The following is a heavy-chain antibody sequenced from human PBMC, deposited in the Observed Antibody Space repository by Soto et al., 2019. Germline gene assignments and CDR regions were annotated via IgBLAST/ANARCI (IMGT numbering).Heavy chain of an antibody. CDR2: IYWDDDK. V-gene: IGHV2-5*02. J-gene: IGHJ4*02. Sequence: QITLKESGPTLVKPTQTLTLTCTFSGFSLSTSGVGVGWIRQPPGKALEWLALIYWDDDKRYSPSLKSRLTITKDTSKNPVVLTMTNMEPVDTATYYCAHTQANFLNGYYFDYWGQGTLVTVSS. CDR3: AHTQANFLNGYYFDY. CDR1: GFSLSTSGVG. D-gene: IGHD3-9*01.